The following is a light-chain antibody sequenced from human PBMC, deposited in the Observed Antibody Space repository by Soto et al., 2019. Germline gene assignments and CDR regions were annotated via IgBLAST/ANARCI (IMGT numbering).Light chain of an antibody. CDR3: QQYNNWPLT. V-gene: IGKV3-15*01. J-gene: IGKJ4*01. Sequence: EIVMSQSPATLSVSPGERATISCRASQSVSAKLAWYQQKPGQAPRLLIYGASTRATGIPARFSGSGSGTEFTLTISSLQSEDSAVYYCQQYNNWPLTFGGGTKVDNK. CDR2: GAS. CDR1: QSVSAK.